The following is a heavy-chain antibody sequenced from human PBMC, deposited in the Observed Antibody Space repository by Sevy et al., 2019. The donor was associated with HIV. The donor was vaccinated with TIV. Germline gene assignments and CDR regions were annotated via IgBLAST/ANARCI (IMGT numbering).Heavy chain of an antibody. J-gene: IGHJ5*02. CDR3: ARENTMIEEPGWFDP. D-gene: IGHD3-22*01. V-gene: IGHV3-11*01. CDR1: GFTFSHYY. Sequence: GGSLKLSCAASGFTFSHYYMSWIRQAPGKGLEWVSYIDRSGSTINYADSVTGRFTISRDNAKKSVYLQINSLRAEDTAVYYCARENTMIEEPGWFDPWGQGTLVTVSS. CDR2: IDRSGSTI.